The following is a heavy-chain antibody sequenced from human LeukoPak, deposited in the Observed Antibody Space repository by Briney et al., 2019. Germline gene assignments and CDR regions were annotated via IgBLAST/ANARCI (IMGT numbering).Heavy chain of an antibody. V-gene: IGHV3-30-3*01. CDR1: GFTFSSYA. J-gene: IGHJ4*02. CDR2: ISYDGSNK. D-gene: IGHD7-27*01. Sequence: PGRSLRLSCAASGFTFSSYAMHWVRQAPGKGREWVAVISYDGSNKYYADSVKGRFTISRDNSKNTLYLQMNSLGAEDTAVDYCARNNTGEGIFDYWGQGTLVTVSS. CDR3: ARNNTGEGIFDY.